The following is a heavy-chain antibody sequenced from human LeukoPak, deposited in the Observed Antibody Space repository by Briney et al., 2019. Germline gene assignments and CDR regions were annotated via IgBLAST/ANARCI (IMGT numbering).Heavy chain of an antibody. V-gene: IGHV3-48*01. CDR3: ARGQVVTAAGFVS. CDR1: GFTFSSYS. CDR2: ISSSSSST. J-gene: IGHJ5*01. Sequence: GGSLRLSCAASGFTFSSYSMNWVRQAPGKGLEWVSYISSSSSSTNYADTVKGRITITRDNAKNTLYMQMKSLRAEDTAVYYCARGQVVTAAGFVSLGQGTLVTVSS. D-gene: IGHD2-2*01.